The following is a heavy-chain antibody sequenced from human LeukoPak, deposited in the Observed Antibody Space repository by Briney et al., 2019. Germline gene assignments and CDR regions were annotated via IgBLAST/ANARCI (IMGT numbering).Heavy chain of an antibody. Sequence: SETLSLTCTVSGGSISSSSYYWGWIRQPPGKGLEWIGSIYYSGSTYYNPSLKSRVTISVDTSKNQFSLKLSSVTAADTAVYYCARGRVVVTAILNYFDYWGQGTLVTVSS. CDR3: ARGRVVVTAILNYFDY. J-gene: IGHJ4*02. D-gene: IGHD2-21*02. CDR2: IYYSGST. CDR1: GGSISSSSYY. V-gene: IGHV4-39*07.